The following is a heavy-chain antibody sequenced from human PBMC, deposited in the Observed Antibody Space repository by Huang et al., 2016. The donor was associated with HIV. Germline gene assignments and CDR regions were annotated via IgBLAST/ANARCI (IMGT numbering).Heavy chain of an antibody. CDR1: GGSFSGYY. J-gene: IGHJ4*02. Sequence: QVQLEQWGAGLLKASETLSLTCAVYGGSFSGYYWNWFRQAPGKGLEWVGEINHSGNTNYNPSLKSRVNMSVDTSKSQFSLYLTSLSAADTGTYFCARRYNSRRDYWGRGTLVTVHS. D-gene: IGHD3-22*01. CDR2: INHSGNT. CDR3: ARRYNSRRDY. V-gene: IGHV4-34*02.